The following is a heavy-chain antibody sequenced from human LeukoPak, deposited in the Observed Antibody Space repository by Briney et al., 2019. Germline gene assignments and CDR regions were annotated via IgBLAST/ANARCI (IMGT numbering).Heavy chain of an antibody. J-gene: IGHJ5*02. CDR3: ARTSNYNWNYWFDP. Sequence: PSQTLSLTCTVSGGSISSGSYYWSWLRQPAGKGLEWFGRIYTSGSTNYNPSLKSRVTISVDTSKNQFSLKLSSVTAADTAVYYCARTSNYNWNYWFDPWGQGTLVTVSS. CDR2: IYTSGST. CDR1: GGSISSGSYY. D-gene: IGHD1-7*01. V-gene: IGHV4-61*02.